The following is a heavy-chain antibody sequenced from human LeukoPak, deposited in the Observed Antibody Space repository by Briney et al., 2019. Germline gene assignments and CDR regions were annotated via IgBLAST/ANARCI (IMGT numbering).Heavy chain of an antibody. CDR1: GYTFTDHY. CDR3: ARIPSYYDSSGDY. J-gene: IGHJ4*02. D-gene: IGHD3-22*01. V-gene: IGHV1-2*07. CDR2: INPNSGGT. Sequence: ASVNVARKASGYTFTDHYMHWVRQAPGQGLEWIGWINPNSGGTNYGHKFQGRVTMIRDTYIRTAYMELSRMRSYDTAVYYGARIPSYYDSSGDYWGQGTLVTVSS.